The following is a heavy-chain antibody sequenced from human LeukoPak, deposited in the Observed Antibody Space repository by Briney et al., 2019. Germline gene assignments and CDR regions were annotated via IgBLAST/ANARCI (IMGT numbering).Heavy chain of an antibody. D-gene: IGHD5-18*01. CDR1: GYTFTSYY. CDR3: ATIHHDAFDI. Sequence: ASVKVSCKASGYTFTSYYMHRVRQAPGQGLEWMGWINTNTGNPTYAQGFTGRFVFSLDTSVSTAYLQISSLKAEDTAVYYCATIHHDAFDIWGQGTMVTVSS. J-gene: IGHJ3*02. V-gene: IGHV7-4-1*02. CDR2: INTNTGNP.